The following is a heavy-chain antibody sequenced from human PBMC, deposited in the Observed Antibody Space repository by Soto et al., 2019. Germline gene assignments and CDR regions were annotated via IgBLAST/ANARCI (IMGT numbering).Heavy chain of an antibody. CDR2: ISYDGSNK. Sequence: QVQLVEFGGGVVQPGRSLRLSCAASGFTFSSYGMHWVRQAPGKGLEWVAVISYDGSNKYYADSVKGRFTISRDNSKNTLYLQMNSLRAEDTAVYYCAKGRQGMDVWGQGTTVTVSS. J-gene: IGHJ6*02. CDR1: GFTFSSYG. CDR3: AKGRQGMDV. V-gene: IGHV3-30*18.